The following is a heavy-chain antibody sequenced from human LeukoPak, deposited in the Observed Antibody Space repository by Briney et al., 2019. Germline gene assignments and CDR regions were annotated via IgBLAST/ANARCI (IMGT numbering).Heavy chain of an antibody. V-gene: IGHV4-39*02. CDR3: ARPGHSYYYMDV. D-gene: IGHD1-1*01. CDR2: IYYSGTT. J-gene: IGHJ6*03. CDR1: GGSISSSGYY. Sequence: KPSETLSLTCTVSGGSISSSGYYWGWIRQPPGKGLEWIGAIYYSGTTYYNPSLKSRVTISADTSKNHFSLKLSSVTAADTAVYYCARPGHSYYYMDVWGKGTTVTVSS.